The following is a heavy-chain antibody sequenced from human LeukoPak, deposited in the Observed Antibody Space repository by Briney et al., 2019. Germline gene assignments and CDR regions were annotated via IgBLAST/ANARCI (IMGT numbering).Heavy chain of an antibody. CDR3: TTDSDIVVVVADYYYYGMDV. Sequence: PGGSLRLSCAASGFTFSSYSMNWVRQAPGKGLEWVSSISSSSSYIYYADSVKGRFTISRDNAKNSLYLQMNSLRAEDTAVYYCTTDSDIVVVVADYYYYGMDVWGQGTTVTVSS. CDR1: GFTFSSYS. CDR2: ISSSSSYI. V-gene: IGHV3-21*01. D-gene: IGHD2-15*01. J-gene: IGHJ6*02.